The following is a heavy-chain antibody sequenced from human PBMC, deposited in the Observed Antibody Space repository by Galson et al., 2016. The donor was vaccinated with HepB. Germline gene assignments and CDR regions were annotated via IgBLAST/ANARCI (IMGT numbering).Heavy chain of an antibody. V-gene: IGHV3-23*01. CDR3: ARAAGGVMGSYYFDY. CDR1: DFSFRSYA. D-gene: IGHD3-16*01. Sequence: SLRLSCAASDFSFRSYAMAWVRQAPGKGLEWVSTITGGAGTTFYADSVKGRFSISRDNSKNTLHLQITGLGAEEPAVYYRARAAGGVMGSYYFDYWGQGTLVTVSS. CDR2: ITGGAGTT. J-gene: IGHJ4*02.